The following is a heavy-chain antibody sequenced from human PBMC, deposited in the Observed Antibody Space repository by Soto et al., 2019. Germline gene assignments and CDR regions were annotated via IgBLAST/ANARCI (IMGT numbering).Heavy chain of an antibody. CDR1: GYTFTSYG. CDR2: ISAYNGNT. D-gene: IGHD3-3*01. V-gene: IGHV1-18*01. J-gene: IGHJ6*03. Sequence: QVQLVQSGAEVKKPGASVKVSCKASGYTFTSYGISWVRQAPGQGLEWRGWISAYNGNTNYAQKLQGRVTMTTDTSTSTAYMELRSLGSDDTAVYYFARQCPGDVWSGYYDYYYYYYMDVLGKGTTVTVSS. CDR3: ARQCPGDVWSGYYDYYYYYYMDV.